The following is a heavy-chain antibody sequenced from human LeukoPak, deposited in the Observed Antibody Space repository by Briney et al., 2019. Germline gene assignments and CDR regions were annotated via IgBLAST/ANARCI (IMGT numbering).Heavy chain of an antibody. D-gene: IGHD2-15*01. CDR1: GFTFFTYG. J-gene: IGHJ4*02. CDR3: AKEEGRYCSGVSCNEGVIY. V-gene: IGHV3-30*02. CDR2: IRYDGTNK. Sequence: PGGSLRLSCAVSGFTFFTYGMHWVRQAPGKGLEWVAFIRYDGTNKYYADSVKGRFTISRDNSKNTLHLQMNSLRAEDTAVYYCAKEEGRYCSGVSCNEGVIYWGQGTLVSVSS.